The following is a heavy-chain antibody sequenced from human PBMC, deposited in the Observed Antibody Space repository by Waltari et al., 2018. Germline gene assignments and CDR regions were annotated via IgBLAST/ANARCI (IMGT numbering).Heavy chain of an antibody. V-gene: IGHV3-7*01. CDR1: GFTFSSTW. J-gene: IGHJ6*03. D-gene: IGHD6-6*01. CDR2: IKQDGSEK. Sequence: EVQLVESGGGLVQPGGSLRLSCAASGFTFSSTWMSWVRQAPGKGLEWVANIKQDGSEKYYVDSVKGRFTISRDNAKNSLYLQMNSLRAEDTAVYYCARDPGSSSPYYMDVWGKGTTVTVSS. CDR3: ARDPGSSSPYYMDV.